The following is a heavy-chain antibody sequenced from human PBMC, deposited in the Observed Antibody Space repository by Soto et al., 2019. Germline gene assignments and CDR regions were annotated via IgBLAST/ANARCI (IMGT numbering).Heavy chain of an antibody. V-gene: IGHV3-23*01. CDR2: ISGSGDST. Sequence: EVQLLESGGGLVQPGGSLRLSCAASGFTFSSYAMSWVRQAPGKGLEWVSAISGSGDSTYYADSVKGRFTISRDNSKNTQYLQMNSLRAEETAVYYCAKRKVGWYFDLWGRGTLVTVSS. CDR3: AKRKVGWYFDL. D-gene: IGHD1-26*01. J-gene: IGHJ2*01. CDR1: GFTFSSYA.